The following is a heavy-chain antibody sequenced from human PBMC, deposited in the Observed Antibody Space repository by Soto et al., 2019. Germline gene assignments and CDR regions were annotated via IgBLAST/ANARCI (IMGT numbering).Heavy chain of an antibody. CDR2: ISGSGGST. Sequence: GGSLRLSCAASGFTFSSYAMSWVRQAPGKGLEWVSAISGSGGSTYYADSVKGRFTISRDNSKNTLYLQMNSLRAEDTAVYYCAKSEFGTMIVVVITTLDYWGQGTLVTVSS. V-gene: IGHV3-23*01. D-gene: IGHD3-22*01. CDR3: AKSEFGTMIVVVITTLDY. J-gene: IGHJ4*02. CDR1: GFTFSSYA.